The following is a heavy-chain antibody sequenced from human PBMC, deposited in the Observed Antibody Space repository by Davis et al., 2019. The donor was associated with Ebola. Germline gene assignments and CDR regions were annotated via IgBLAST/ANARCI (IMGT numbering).Heavy chain of an antibody. V-gene: IGHV4-59*12. CDR3: ARGLGTSIAAGYYFDY. CDR2: IYHSGST. CDR1: GGSISSYY. Sequence: PSETLSLTCTVSGGSISSYYWGWIRQPPGKGLEWIGSIYHSGSTYYNPSLKSRVTISVDTSKNQFSLKLSSVTAADTAVYYCARGLGTSIAAGYYFDYWGQGTLVTVSS. J-gene: IGHJ4*02. D-gene: IGHD6-13*01.